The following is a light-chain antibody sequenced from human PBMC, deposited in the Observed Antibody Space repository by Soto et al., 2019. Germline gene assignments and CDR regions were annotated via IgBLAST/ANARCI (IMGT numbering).Light chain of an antibody. CDR3: QQYNNWPPFT. Sequence: EIVMTQSPATLSVSPGERVTLYCRASQSVSSSLAWYQQKPGQAPRLLIYGASTRATGIPARFSGSGSGTEFTLTISSLQSEYFAVYYCQQYNNWPPFTFGPGTKVDIK. J-gene: IGKJ3*01. CDR1: QSVSSS. V-gene: IGKV3-15*01. CDR2: GAS.